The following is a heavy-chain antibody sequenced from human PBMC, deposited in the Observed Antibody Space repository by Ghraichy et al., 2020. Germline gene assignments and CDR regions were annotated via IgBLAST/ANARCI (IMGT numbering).Heavy chain of an antibody. V-gene: IGHV3-30*04. CDR3: APRSGWSGFDY. Sequence: GGSLRLSCAASGFTFSSYAMHWVRQAPGKGLEWVAVISYDGSNKYYPDSVRGRFTISRDNSKNTLYLQMNSLRAEDTAVYYCAPRSGWSGFDYWGQGTLVTVSS. CDR1: GFTFSSYA. D-gene: IGHD6-19*01. CDR2: ISYDGSNK. J-gene: IGHJ4*02.